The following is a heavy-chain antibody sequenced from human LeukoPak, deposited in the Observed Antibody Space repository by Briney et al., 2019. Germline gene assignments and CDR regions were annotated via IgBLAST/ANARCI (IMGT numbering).Heavy chain of an antibody. D-gene: IGHD3-10*01. CDR2: ISAYNGNT. CDR3: ARDEGTYRRGPFEF. J-gene: IGHJ4*02. Sequence: GASVKVSCKASGYTFTTSGISWVRQAPGQGLEWMGWISAYNGNTKYAQKFQGRVIMTADTSTSTAYMELRSLRSDDTAVYYCARDEGTYRRGPFEFWGQGTLVTVSS. CDR1: GYTFTTSG. V-gene: IGHV1-18*01.